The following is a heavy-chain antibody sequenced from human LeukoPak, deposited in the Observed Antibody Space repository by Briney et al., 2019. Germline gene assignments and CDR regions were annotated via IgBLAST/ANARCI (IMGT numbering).Heavy chain of an antibody. V-gene: IGHV5-51*01. Sequence: GESLKISCQGSGYNFPIYWIGWVRQMPGQGLEWMGIIYPDDSNTIYGPSFQGQVTISADKSINTAYLEWSSLKASDTAVYYCARQGAAGKYYYYMDVWGKGTTVTVSS. CDR2: IYPDDSNT. J-gene: IGHJ6*03. CDR1: GYNFPIYW. CDR3: ARQGAAGKYYYYMDV. D-gene: IGHD6-13*01.